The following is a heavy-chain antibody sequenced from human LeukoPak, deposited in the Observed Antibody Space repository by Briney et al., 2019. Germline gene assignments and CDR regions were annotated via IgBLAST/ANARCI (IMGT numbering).Heavy chain of an antibody. D-gene: IGHD5-24*01. Sequence: GGSLRLSCAASGFTFSSYCMNWVRQAPGKGLEWVANIKQDGSEKNYVDFVKGRFTISRDNAKNSLDLQMNSLRAEDTAVYYCARARGDGYQWYFDLWGRGTLVTVSS. J-gene: IGHJ2*01. V-gene: IGHV3-7*01. CDR2: IKQDGSEK. CDR3: ARARGDGYQWYFDL. CDR1: GFTFSSYC.